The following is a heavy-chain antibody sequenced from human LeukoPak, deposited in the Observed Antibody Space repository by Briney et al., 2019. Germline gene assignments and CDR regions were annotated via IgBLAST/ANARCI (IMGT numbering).Heavy chain of an antibody. V-gene: IGHV3-49*04. D-gene: IGHD1-26*01. CDR1: GFNFGKYA. Sequence: GGSLRLSCTASGFNFGKYAVNWVRQAPGKGLEWVALITNKAASETPEYAASVRGRVTISRDDSKSIAYLQLNSLKSEDTAVYFCTREVERGGSYWGGDYWGQGTLVTVSS. CDR2: ITNKAASETP. CDR3: TREVERGGSYWGGDY. J-gene: IGHJ4*02.